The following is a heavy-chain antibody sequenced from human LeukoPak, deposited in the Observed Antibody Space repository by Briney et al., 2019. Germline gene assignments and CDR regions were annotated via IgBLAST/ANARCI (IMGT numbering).Heavy chain of an antibody. CDR2: INGDGSST. CDR1: GFTFSNYW. D-gene: IGHD1-26*01. CDR3: ARGGQPTDF. V-gene: IGHV3-74*01. Sequence: GGSLRLSCAASGFTFSNYWMHWVRQAPGKGLFWVSRINGDGSSTNYADSVKGRFTISRDNAKNTLYLQMNSLRAEDTAVYYCARGGQPTDFWGQGTLVAVSS. J-gene: IGHJ4*02.